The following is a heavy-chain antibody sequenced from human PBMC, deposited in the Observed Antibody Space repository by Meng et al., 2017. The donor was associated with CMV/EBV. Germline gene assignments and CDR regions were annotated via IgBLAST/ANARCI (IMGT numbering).Heavy chain of an antibody. D-gene: IGHD3-22*01. CDR1: GFTFSTYS. CDR3: ASTPQYYSDGSGYLVSEGN. Sequence: GESLKISCAASGFTFSTYSMNWFRQAPGKGLEWVSYISSSSTTIYYADSVKGRFTVSRDNAKYSLYLQMKNLRAQDTAVYYCASTPQYYSDGSGYLVSEGNWGQGTLVTVSS. V-gene: IGHV3-48*04. J-gene: IGHJ4*02. CDR2: ISSSSTTI.